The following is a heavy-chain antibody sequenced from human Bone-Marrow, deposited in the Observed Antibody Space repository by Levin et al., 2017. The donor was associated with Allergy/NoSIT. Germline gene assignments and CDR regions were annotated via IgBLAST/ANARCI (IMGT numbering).Heavy chain of an antibody. Sequence: GGSLRLSCEASGWTFSSYAMNWVRQAPGKGLEWVSAISGSGDNTYYADSVKGRFTFSRDNSKNTLYLQMNSLRAEDTAVYYCAKEVGPTPSYYFDDWGQGTLVTVSS. CDR1: GWTFSSYA. J-gene: IGHJ4*02. CDR3: AKEVGPTPSYYFDD. D-gene: IGHD1-26*01. CDR2: ISGSGDNT. V-gene: IGHV3-23*01.